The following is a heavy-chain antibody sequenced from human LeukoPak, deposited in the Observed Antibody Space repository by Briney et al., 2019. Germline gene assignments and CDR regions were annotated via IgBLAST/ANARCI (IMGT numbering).Heavy chain of an antibody. Sequence: GGSLRLSCAASGFTFSRYWMSWVRQAPGKGLEWVSVIYIGGSTYYADSVKGRFTISRDNSKNTVYLQMNSLRAEDTAVYYCARAKYYYDSSGYSYWGQGTLVTVSS. CDR1: GFTFSRYW. D-gene: IGHD3-22*01. J-gene: IGHJ4*02. CDR3: ARAKYYYDSSGYSY. V-gene: IGHV3-66*01. CDR2: IYIGGST.